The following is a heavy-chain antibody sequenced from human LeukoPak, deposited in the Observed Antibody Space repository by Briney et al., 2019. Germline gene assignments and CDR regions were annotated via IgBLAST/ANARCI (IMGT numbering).Heavy chain of an antibody. J-gene: IGHJ4*02. D-gene: IGHD6-19*01. Sequence: PGGSLRLSCAAPGFTFSNAWMSWVRQAPGRGLEWVGRIKRKTDGGTTDCAAPVKGRFTISRDDSKNTLYLQMNSLKTEDTAVYYCATGTYSSGWYPDCWGQGTLVTVSS. CDR3: ATGTYSSGWYPDC. V-gene: IGHV3-15*01. CDR1: GFTFSNAW. CDR2: IKRKTDGGTT.